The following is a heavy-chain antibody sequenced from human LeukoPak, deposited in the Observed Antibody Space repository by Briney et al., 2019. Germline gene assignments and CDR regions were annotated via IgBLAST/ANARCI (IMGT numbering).Heavy chain of an antibody. CDR1: GYTFTSYD. D-gene: IGHD3-22*01. CDR2: MNPNSGNT. CDR3: ARARCGSGSWDCAFDI. Sequence: ASVKVSCKASGYTFTSYDINWVRQATGQGLEWMGWMNPNSGNTGYAQKFQGRVTTTRNTSISTAYMELSSLRSEDTAVYYCARARCGSGSWDCAFDIWGQGTMVTVSS. J-gene: IGHJ3*02. V-gene: IGHV1-8*01.